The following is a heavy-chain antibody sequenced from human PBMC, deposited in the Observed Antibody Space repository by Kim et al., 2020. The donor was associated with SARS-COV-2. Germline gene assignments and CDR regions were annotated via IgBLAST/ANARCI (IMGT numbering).Heavy chain of an antibody. CDR1: GYTFTGYY. CDR2: INPNSGGT. V-gene: IGHV1-2*06. D-gene: IGHD6-13*01. Sequence: ASVKVSCKASGYTFTGYYMHWVRQAPGQGLEWMGRINPNSGGTNYAQKFQGRVTMTRDTSISTAYMELSRLRSDDTAVYYCARERVPYSSSWYYYYGMDVWGQGTTVTVSS. CDR3: ARERVPYSSSWYYYYGMDV. J-gene: IGHJ6*02.